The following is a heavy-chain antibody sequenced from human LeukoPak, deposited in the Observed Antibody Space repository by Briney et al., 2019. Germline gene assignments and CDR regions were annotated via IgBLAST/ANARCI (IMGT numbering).Heavy chain of an antibody. CDR3: ARQGIAGY. Sequence: SETLSLTCTVSGGSISSYYWSWIRQPPGKGLEWIGYIYYSGSTNYNPSLKSRVTISVDTSKNQFSLKLSSVTAADTAVYYCARQGIAGYWGQGTLVTVSS. V-gene: IGHV4-59*08. CDR1: GGSISSYY. J-gene: IGHJ4*02. D-gene: IGHD6-13*01. CDR2: IYYSGST.